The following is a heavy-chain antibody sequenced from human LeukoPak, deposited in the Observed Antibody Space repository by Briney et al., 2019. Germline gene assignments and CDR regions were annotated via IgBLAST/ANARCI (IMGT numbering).Heavy chain of an antibody. CDR3: ASSTVMVRGVIPNWFDP. J-gene: IGHJ5*02. CDR1: GYTFTSYG. D-gene: IGHD3-10*01. CDR2: IIPIFGTA. Sequence: WASVKVSCKASGYTFTSYGISWVRQAPGQGLEWMGGIIPIFGTANYAQKFQGRVTITADESTSTAYMELSSLRSEDTAVYYCASSTVMVRGVIPNWFDPWGQGTLVTVSS. V-gene: IGHV1-69*13.